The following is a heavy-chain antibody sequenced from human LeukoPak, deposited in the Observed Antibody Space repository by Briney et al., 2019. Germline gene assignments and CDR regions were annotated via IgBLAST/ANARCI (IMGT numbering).Heavy chain of an antibody. V-gene: IGHV3-23*01. CDR2: ITGGAGST. CDR1: GFTFSSYA. D-gene: IGHD6-13*01. J-gene: IGHJ4*02. Sequence: GGSLRLSCAASGFTFSSYAMSWVRQAPGKGLEWVSGITGGAGSTYYADSVKGRFTISRDNSNNTLYLQMNSLRAEDTAEYYCAKTRGYSNSWYDYWGEGTLVTVSS. CDR3: AKTRGYSNSWYDY.